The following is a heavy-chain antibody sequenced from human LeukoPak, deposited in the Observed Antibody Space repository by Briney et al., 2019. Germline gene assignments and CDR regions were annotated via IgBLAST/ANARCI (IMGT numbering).Heavy chain of an antibody. CDR2: IYSGGST. D-gene: IGHD1-20*01. Sequence: GGSLRLSCAASGFTFSSYWMSWVRQAPGKGLEWVSVIYSGGSTYYADSVKGRFTISRDNSKNTLYLQMNSLRAEDTAVYYCARAGLTGYFDYWGQGTLVTVSS. CDR3: ARAGLTGYFDY. V-gene: IGHV3-66*01. J-gene: IGHJ4*02. CDR1: GFTFSSYW.